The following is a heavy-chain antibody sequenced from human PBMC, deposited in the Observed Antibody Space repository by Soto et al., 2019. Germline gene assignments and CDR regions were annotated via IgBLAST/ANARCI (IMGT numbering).Heavy chain of an antibody. CDR1: GYTFTSYG. Sequence: QVQLVQSGAEVKKPGASVKVSCKASGYTFTSYGISWVRQAPGQGLEWMGWISAYNGNTNYAQKLQGRVTITTDTSTSTAYMELRSLRSDDTAVYYCARAISSGSYCNVFIYYYYMDVWGKGTTVTVSS. J-gene: IGHJ6*03. CDR2: ISAYNGNT. CDR3: ARAISSGSYCNVFIYYYYMDV. V-gene: IGHV1-18*01. D-gene: IGHD3-10*02.